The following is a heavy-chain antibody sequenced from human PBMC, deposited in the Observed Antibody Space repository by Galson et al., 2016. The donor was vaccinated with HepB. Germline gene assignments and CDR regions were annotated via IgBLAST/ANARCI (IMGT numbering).Heavy chain of an antibody. CDR3: ARWFDCSGGICHWYFDL. J-gene: IGHJ2*01. CDR1: GGSIGSSNYY. CDR2: IFYSGST. V-gene: IGHV4-39*01. Sequence: SETLSLTCTVSGGSIGSSNYYWGWIRQPPGKGLEWIGNIFYSGSTYYNPSLKSRVTISVDTSKNRFSLKLTSVTAADTAVYFCARWFDCSGGICHWYFDLWGRGTLVTVSS. D-gene: IGHD2-15*01.